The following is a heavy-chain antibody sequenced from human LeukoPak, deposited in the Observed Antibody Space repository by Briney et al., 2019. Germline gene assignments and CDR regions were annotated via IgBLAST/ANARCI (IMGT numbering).Heavy chain of an antibody. CDR1: GYTFTGYY. CDR3: ARDGATAMAGYYYYGMDV. D-gene: IGHD5-18*01. V-gene: IGHV1-2*02. J-gene: IGHJ6*02. Sequence: ASVKVSCKASGYTFTGYYMHWVRQAPGQGLEWTGWINPNSGGTNYAQKFQGRVTMTRDTSISTAYMELSRLRSDDTAVYYCARDGATAMAGYYYYGMDVWGQGTTVTVSS. CDR2: INPNSGGT.